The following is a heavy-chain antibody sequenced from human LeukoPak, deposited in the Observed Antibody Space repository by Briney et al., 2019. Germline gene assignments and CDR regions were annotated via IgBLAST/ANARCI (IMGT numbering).Heavy chain of an antibody. D-gene: IGHD5-24*01. CDR2: ISSSGSSI. J-gene: IGHJ6*02. CDR3: ARGDNGMDV. Sequence: PGGSLRLSCAASGFTFSSYEMHWVRQAPGKGLEWISYISSSGSSIYYADSVKGRFTISRDNAKNTLYLQMNSLRAEDTAVYYCARGDNGMDVWGQGTTVTVSS. V-gene: IGHV3-48*03. CDR1: GFTFSSYE.